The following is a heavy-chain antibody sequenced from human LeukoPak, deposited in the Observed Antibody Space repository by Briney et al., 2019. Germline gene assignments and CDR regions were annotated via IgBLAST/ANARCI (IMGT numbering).Heavy chain of an antibody. D-gene: IGHD6-19*01. Sequence: GGSLRLSWAASGFSLSDATMHWVRQASGKGLEWVGHIRSRTDSSATTYTASLKGKFIISRDDSKNTAFLQMNSLQTEDTAVYYCVVDGRGWTGFDYWGQGTLVTVSS. CDR3: VVDGRGWTGFDY. J-gene: IGHJ4*02. CDR1: GFSLSDAT. CDR2: IRSRTDSSAT. V-gene: IGHV3-73*01.